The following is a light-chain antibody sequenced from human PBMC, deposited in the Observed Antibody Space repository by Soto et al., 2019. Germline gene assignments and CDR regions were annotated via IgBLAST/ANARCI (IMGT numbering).Light chain of an antibody. J-gene: IGKJ3*01. Sequence: EIVLTQSPGTLSLSPGERATLSCRASQSVSNSYLAWYQQKHGQAPRLLIYGASSRATVIPDRFSGSGSGTDFTLTISRLEPEDFAVYYCQQYGSSPFTFGPGTKVDIK. CDR2: GAS. V-gene: IGKV3-20*01. CDR1: QSVSNSY. CDR3: QQYGSSPFT.